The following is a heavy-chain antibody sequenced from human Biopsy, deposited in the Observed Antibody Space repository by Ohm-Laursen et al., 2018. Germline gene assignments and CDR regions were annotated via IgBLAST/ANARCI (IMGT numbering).Heavy chain of an antibody. CDR1: GYSISSDYR. Sequence: SETLSLTCAVSGYSISSDYRWGWLRQAPGKTLEWLGNIFKDGNTHNNPSLRRRLIISIATLKNQFSLMKTSVRGADTPVYFCARVGSGWAPFDKWGPGTLVTVSS. J-gene: IGHJ4*02. V-gene: IGHV4-38-2*01. CDR2: IFKDGNT. CDR3: ARVGSGWAPFDK. D-gene: IGHD6-19*01.